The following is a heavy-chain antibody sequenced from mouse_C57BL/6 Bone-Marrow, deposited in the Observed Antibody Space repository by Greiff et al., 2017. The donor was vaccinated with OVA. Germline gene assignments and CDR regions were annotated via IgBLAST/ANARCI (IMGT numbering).Heavy chain of an antibody. Sequence: EVQLVESGGGLVKPGGSQKLSCAASGFTFSSYAMSWVRQTPEKRLEWVATISDGGSYTYYPDNVKGRFTISRDNAKNNLYLQMSHLKSEDTAMYYCARDRYYYGSSSYAMDYWGQGTSVTVSS. CDR3: ARDRYYYGSSSYAMDY. D-gene: IGHD1-1*01. CDR2: ISDGGSYT. J-gene: IGHJ4*01. V-gene: IGHV5-4*01. CDR1: GFTFSSYA.